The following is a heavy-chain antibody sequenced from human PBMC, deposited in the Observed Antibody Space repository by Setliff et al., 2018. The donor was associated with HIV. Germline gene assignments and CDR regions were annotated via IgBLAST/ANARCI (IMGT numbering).Heavy chain of an antibody. D-gene: IGHD5-18*01. J-gene: IGHJ6*02. V-gene: IGHV4-34*01. Sequence: SETLSLTCAVYGGSFSDYNWSWIRQSPGRGLEWIGEINHSGGTNYNPSLKSRVTISVDTSKNQFSLKLSSVTAADTAVYYCARAVGAAMASYYYYGMDVWGQGTTVTVSS. CDR2: INHSGGT. CDR3: ARAVGAAMASYYYYGMDV. CDR1: GGSFSDYN.